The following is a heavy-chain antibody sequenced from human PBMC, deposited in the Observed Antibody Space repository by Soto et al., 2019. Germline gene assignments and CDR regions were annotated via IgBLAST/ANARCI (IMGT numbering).Heavy chain of an antibody. CDR2: IRSKAYGGTT. J-gene: IGHJ6*02. CDR3: TRDYGGNLYGMDV. Sequence: PGGSLRLSCTASGFTFGDYAMSWVRQAPGKGLEWVGFIRSKAYGGTTEYAASVKGRFTISRDDSKSIAYLQMNSLKTEDTAVYYCTRDYGGNLYGMDVWGQGTTVTVSS. D-gene: IGHD4-17*01. CDR1: GFTFGDYA. V-gene: IGHV3-49*04.